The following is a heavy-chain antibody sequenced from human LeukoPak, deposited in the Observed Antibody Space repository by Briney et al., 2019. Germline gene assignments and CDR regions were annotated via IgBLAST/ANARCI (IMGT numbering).Heavy chain of an antibody. CDR3: AKDRGVGATALDY. CDR1: GFTFSSYG. Sequence: GGSLRLSCAASGFTFSSYGMHWVRQAPGKGLEWVAVISYDGSNKYYADSVKGRFTISRDNSKNTLYLQMTSLRAEDTAVYYCAKDRGVGATALDYWGQGTLVTVSS. V-gene: IGHV3-30*18. CDR2: ISYDGSNK. D-gene: IGHD1-26*01. J-gene: IGHJ4*02.